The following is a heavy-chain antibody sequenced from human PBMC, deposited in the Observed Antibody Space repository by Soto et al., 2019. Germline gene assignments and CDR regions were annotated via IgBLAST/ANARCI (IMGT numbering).Heavy chain of an antibody. D-gene: IGHD3-3*01. CDR3: ARMGVALSIDDYFDY. Sequence: SVKVSYKASGGTFSTYAIVWVRQAPGQGLEWMGGIIPLFRTAHYAQKFQGRVTITADESTSTAYMELSSLRSEDTAVFYCARMGVALSIDDYFDYWGQGTLVTVSS. J-gene: IGHJ4*02. V-gene: IGHV1-69*13. CDR1: GGTFSTYA. CDR2: IIPLFRTA.